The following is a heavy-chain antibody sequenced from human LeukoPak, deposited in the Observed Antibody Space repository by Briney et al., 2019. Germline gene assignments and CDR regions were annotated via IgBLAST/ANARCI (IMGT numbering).Heavy chain of an antibody. V-gene: IGHV4-30-4*07. D-gene: IGHD2-2*01. CDR3: AIGHCSSTSCPTRFDP. J-gene: IGHJ5*02. CDR2: IYYSGST. CDR1: GGSISSGGYS. Sequence: PSETLSLTCAVSGGSISSGGYSWSWIRQPPGKGLEWIGYIYYSGSTYYNPSLKSRVTISVDTSKNQFSLKLSSVTAADTAVYYCAIGHCSSTSCPTRFDPWGQGTLVTVSS.